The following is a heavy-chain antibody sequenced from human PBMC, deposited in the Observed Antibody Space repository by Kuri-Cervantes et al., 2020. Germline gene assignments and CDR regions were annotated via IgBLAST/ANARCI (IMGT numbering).Heavy chain of an antibody. V-gene: IGHV1-8*01. Sequence: ASVKVSCKASGYTFTSYDINWVRQATGQGLEWTGWMNPNSGNTGYAQKFQGRVTMTRNTSISTAYMELSSLRSEDTAVYYCARVRSYLRRSPRENWFDPWGQGTLVTVSS. J-gene: IGHJ5*02. CDR1: GYTFTSYD. CDR2: MNPNSGNT. CDR3: ARVRSYLRRSPRENWFDP. D-gene: IGHD3-10*01.